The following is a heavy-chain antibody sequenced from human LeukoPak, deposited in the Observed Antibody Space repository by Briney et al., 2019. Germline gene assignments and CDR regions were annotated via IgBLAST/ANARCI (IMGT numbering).Heavy chain of an antibody. Sequence: PGGSLRLSCVPSAFSFSSHGMHCVRQAPGKGLEWVAVISTDANRKYYAYSVEGRFTISRDNSKNTLYLQMDSLRPEDTAVYYCARDRAWNYFDSWGQGTLVTVSS. D-gene: IGHD3-3*01. CDR1: AFSFSSHG. V-gene: IGHV3-30*03. J-gene: IGHJ4*02. CDR2: ISTDANRK. CDR3: ARDRAWNYFDS.